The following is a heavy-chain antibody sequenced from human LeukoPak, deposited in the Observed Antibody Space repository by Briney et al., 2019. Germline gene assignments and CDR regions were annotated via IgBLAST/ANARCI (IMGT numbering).Heavy chain of an antibody. CDR3: AKDRGYLRYFDL. D-gene: IGHD3-22*01. CDR2: ISGSGGST. V-gene: IGHV3-23*01. Sequence: QPGGSLRLSCAASGLSFSSYAMSWVRQAPGEGLEWVSGISGSGGSTYYADSVKGRFTISRDNSKNTLFLQMNSLRAEDTAVYYCAKDRGYLRYFDLWGRGTLVTVSS. J-gene: IGHJ2*01. CDR1: GLSFSSYA.